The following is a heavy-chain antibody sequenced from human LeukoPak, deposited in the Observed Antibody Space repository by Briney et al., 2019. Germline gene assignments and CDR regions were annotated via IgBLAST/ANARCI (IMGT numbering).Heavy chain of an antibody. D-gene: IGHD2-2*01. CDR2: IRYDGSNK. CDR1: GFTFSSYG. V-gene: IGHV3-30*02. Sequence: GGSLRLSCAASGFTFSSYGMHWVRQAPGKGLEWVAFIRYDGSNKYYADSVKGRFTISRDNSKNTLYLQMNSLRAEDTAVYYCANLGYCSSTSCYAGGLYYYYMDVWGKGTTVTISS. CDR3: ANLGYCSSTSCYAGGLYYYYMDV. J-gene: IGHJ6*03.